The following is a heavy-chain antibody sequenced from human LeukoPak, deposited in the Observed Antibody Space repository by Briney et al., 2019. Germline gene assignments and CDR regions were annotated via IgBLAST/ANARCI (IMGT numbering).Heavy chain of an antibody. J-gene: IGHJ4*02. D-gene: IGHD3-10*01. CDR3: ARSIMGGGAFDY. CDR1: GFTFSSYW. V-gene: IGHV3-7*03. CDR2: IKEDGSEK. Sequence: PGRSLRVSCAASGFTFSSYWLNWVRQTPGKGLEWVANIKEDGSEKYHVDSVKGRFTISRDNAKSSLYLQMNSLRAEDTALYYCARSIMGGGAFDYWGQGTQVTVSS.